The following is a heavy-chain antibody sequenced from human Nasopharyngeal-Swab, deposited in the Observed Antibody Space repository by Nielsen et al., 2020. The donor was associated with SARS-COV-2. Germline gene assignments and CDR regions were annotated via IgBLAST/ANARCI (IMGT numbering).Heavy chain of an antibody. CDR1: GYSFSSYR. CDR3: ARHFRYGSTSYSLDY. CDR2: IYPGDSGT. J-gene: IGHJ4*02. Sequence: GGSLRLSCQASGYSFSSYRIGWVRQMPGKGLEWMGFIYPGDSGTTYSPSFQGQVTISADKSISTAYLQWSSLKASDTAVYFCARHFRYGSTSYSLDYWGQGTLVTVSS. V-gene: IGHV5-51*01. D-gene: IGHD3-10*01.